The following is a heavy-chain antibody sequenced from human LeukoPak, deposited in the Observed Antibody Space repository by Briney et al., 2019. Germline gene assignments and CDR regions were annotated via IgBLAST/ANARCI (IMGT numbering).Heavy chain of an antibody. CDR2: IYSGGST. Sequence: GGSLRLSCAASGFTVSSNYMSWVRQAPGKGLEWVSIIYSGGSTYYADSVKGRFTISRDNSKNTLYLQMNSLRAEDTAVYYCASLPSSWIRDYYGMDVWGQGTTVTVSS. J-gene: IGHJ6*02. CDR1: GFTVSSNY. CDR3: ASLPSSWIRDYYGMDV. D-gene: IGHD2-2*01. V-gene: IGHV3-53*01.